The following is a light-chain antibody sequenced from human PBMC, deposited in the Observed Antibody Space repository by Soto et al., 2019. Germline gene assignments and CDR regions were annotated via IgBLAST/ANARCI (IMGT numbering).Light chain of an antibody. J-gene: IGKJ5*01. CDR1: QSVSSSY. Sequence: EIVLTQSPGTLSLSPGERATLSCRASQSVSSSYLAWYQQKPGQAPRLLIYGASSRATGIPDRFSGSGSGTDFTLTISRLEPEDFVVNYCQQYGSSPPITFGQGTRLEIK. CDR2: GAS. V-gene: IGKV3-20*01. CDR3: QQYGSSPPIT.